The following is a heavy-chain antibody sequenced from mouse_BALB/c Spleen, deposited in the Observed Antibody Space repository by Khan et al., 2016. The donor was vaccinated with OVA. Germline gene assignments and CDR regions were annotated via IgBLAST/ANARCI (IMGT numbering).Heavy chain of an antibody. CDR3: ARGGAWATMFSWFAY. J-gene: IGHJ3*01. CDR1: GYTFTSYY. Sequence: QVQLQQPGAELVKPGASVKLSCKASGYTFTSYYMYWVKQRPGQGLEWIGGINPSNGGTNFNEKFKSKATLTVDKSSSTAYMQLSSLTSADSAVYYCARGGAWATMFSWFAYWGQGTLVTVSA. V-gene: IGHV1S81*02. CDR2: INPSNGGT. D-gene: IGHD2-1*01.